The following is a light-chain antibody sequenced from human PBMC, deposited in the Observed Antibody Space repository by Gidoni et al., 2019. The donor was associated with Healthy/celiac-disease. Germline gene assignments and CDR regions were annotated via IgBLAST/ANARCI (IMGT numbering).Light chain of an antibody. Sequence: EIVLTQSTGTLSLSPGERATLSCRASQRVSSSYLAWYQQKPGQAHRLLIYGASSRATGIPDRFSGSGSGTDFTLTISRLEPEDFAVYYCQQYGSSPRTFGQGTKVEIK. CDR1: QRVSSSY. J-gene: IGKJ1*01. CDR3: QQYGSSPRT. V-gene: IGKV3-20*01. CDR2: GAS.